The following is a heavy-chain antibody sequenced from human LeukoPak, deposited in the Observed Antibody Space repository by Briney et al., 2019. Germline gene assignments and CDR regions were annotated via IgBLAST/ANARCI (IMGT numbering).Heavy chain of an antibody. D-gene: IGHD3-3*01. V-gene: IGHV1-18*01. CDR2: ISAYNGNT. J-gene: IGHJ6*02. Sequence: GASVKVSCKASGYTFTSYGISWVRQAPGQGLEWMGWISAYNGNTNYAQKLQGRVTMTTDTSTSTAYTELSRLRSDDTAVYYCATIFGVVMGMDVWGQGTTVTVSS. CDR1: GYTFTSYG. CDR3: ATIFGVVMGMDV.